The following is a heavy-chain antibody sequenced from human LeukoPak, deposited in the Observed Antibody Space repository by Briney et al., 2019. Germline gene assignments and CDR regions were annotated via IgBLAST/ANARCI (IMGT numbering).Heavy chain of an antibody. CDR2: INPNSGGT. CDR3: ARDLPVAASWAGCSGY. CDR1: GYTFTGYY. J-gene: IGHJ4*02. V-gene: IGHV1-2*04. Sequence: ASVKVSCKASGYTFTGYYMHWVRQAPGQGLEWMGWINPNSGGTNYAQKFQGWVTMTRDTSISTAYMELSRLRSDDTAVYYCARDLPVAASWAGCSGYWGQGTLVIVSS. D-gene: IGHD6-19*01.